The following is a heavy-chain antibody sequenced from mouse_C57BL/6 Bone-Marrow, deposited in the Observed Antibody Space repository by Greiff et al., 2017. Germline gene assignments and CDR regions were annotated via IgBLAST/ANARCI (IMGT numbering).Heavy chain of an antibody. D-gene: IGHD4-1*01. V-gene: IGHV1-69*01. CDR3: ARRDWDGDY. Sequence: QVQLQQPGAELVMPGASVKLSCMASGYTFTSYWMHWVKQRPGQGLEWIGEIDPSDSYTNYNQKFKGKSTLTVDKSSSTAYMQLSSLTSEDSAVYYCARRDWDGDYWGQGTTLTVSS. CDR1: GYTFTSYW. CDR2: IDPSDSYT. J-gene: IGHJ2*01.